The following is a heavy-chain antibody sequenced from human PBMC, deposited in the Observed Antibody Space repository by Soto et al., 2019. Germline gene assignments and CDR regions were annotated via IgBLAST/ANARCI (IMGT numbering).Heavy chain of an antibody. CDR3: ARDRYYDSSGYYFDY. V-gene: IGHV4-61*01. D-gene: IGHD3-22*01. CDR2: IYYSGST. CDR1: GGSVSSGSYY. Sequence: QVQLQESGPGLVKPSETLSLTCTVSGGSVSSGSYYWSWIRQPPGKGLEWIGYIYYSGSTKYNPSLQSRVTISVDTSKNQISLKLSSVTAADTAVYYCARDRYYDSSGYYFDYWGQGTLVTVSS. J-gene: IGHJ4*02.